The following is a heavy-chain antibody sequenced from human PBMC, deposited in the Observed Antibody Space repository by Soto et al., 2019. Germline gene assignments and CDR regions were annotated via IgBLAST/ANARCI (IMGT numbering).Heavy chain of an antibody. Sequence: EVQLVESGGGLVQPGGSLRLSCAASGFTFSSYSMNWVRQAPGKGLEWVSYISSSSSTISYADSVKGRITISRDNAKNSLYLQMNSLRDEDTAVYYCARDTIVGASDYYYGMDVWGQGTTVTGSS. CDR1: GFTFSSYS. CDR2: ISSSSSTI. D-gene: IGHD1-26*01. J-gene: IGHJ6*02. CDR3: ARDTIVGASDYYYGMDV. V-gene: IGHV3-48*02.